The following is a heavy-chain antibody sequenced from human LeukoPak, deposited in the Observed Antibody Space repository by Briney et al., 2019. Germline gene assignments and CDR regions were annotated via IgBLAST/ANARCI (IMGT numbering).Heavy chain of an antibody. CDR1: GFTFSSYA. CDR3: AKDPPKYYDILTGNP. D-gene: IGHD3-9*01. Sequence: GGSLRLSCAASGFTFSSYAMSWVRQAPGKGLEWVSAISGSGGSTYYADSVKGRFTISRDNSKNTLYLQMNSLRAKDTAVYYCAKDPPKYYDILTGNPWGQGTLVTVSS. J-gene: IGHJ5*02. CDR2: ISGSGGST. V-gene: IGHV3-23*01.